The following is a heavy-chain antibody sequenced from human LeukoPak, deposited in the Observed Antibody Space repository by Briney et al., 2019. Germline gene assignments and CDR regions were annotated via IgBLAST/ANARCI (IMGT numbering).Heavy chain of an antibody. CDR1: GFTFSSYW. D-gene: IGHD2-21*02. Sequence: GGSLRLSCAASGFTFSSYWMHWVRQAPGEGLVWVSRIDPDDSGSTYADSVKGRFTISRDNSKDTLFLQMHSLSPGATAVYYCVREDTPATANYWGQGTLVTISS. CDR2: IDPDDSGS. V-gene: IGHV3-74*01. CDR3: VREDTPATANY. J-gene: IGHJ4*02.